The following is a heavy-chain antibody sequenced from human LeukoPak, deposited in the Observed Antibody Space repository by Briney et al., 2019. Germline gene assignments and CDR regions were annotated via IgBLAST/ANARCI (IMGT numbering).Heavy chain of an antibody. CDR1: GGSISSYY. CDR3: AREFYYYGMDV. J-gene: IGHJ6*02. Sequence: SETLSLTCTVSGGSISSYYWSWIRQPPGKGLEWIGYIYYSGSTNYNPSLKSRVTISVDTSKNQFSLKLSSVTAADTAVYYCAREFYYYGMDVWGQGTTVTVSS. CDR2: IYYSGST. V-gene: IGHV4-59*01.